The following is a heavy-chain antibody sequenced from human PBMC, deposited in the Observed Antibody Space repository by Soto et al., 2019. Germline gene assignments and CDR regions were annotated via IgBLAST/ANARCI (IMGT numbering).Heavy chain of an antibody. CDR2: LYYGRRA. D-gene: IGHD3-22*01. V-gene: IGHV4-59*01. CDR1: GDSISSYY. Sequence: QVQLQESGPGLVKPSETLSLTCAVSGDSISSYYCMRIRQPPGKGLESIGYLYYGRRANYNPSLKSLVTLSVDTSTNQCSLTLSSMTAADTAVYYCALRSMAVVPEYWGQGTLVTVSS. J-gene: IGHJ4*02. CDR3: ALRSMAVVPEY.